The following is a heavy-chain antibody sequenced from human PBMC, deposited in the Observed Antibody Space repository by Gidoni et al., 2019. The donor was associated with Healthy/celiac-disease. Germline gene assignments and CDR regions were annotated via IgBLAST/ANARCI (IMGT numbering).Heavy chain of an antibody. V-gene: IGHV3-30-3*01. J-gene: IGHJ3*02. CDR1: GLTFRSYA. CDR2: ISYDGSNK. D-gene: IGHD1-26*01. CDR3: ARPYSGTKGGAFDI. Sequence: QVQLVESGGGVVQPWRSLRLSWPAPGLTFRSYAMHWVRQAPGKGLEWVAVISYDGSNKYYADSGKGRFTISRDNSKNTLYLQMNSLRAEDTAVYYCARPYSGTKGGAFDIWGQGTMVTVSS.